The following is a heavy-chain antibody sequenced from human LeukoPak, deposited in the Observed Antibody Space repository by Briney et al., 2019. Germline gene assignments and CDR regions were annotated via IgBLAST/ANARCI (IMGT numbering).Heavy chain of an antibody. CDR3: ARGLGYSYGKN. CDR2: IYHSGST. Sequence: SETLSLTCAVYGGSFSGYYWSWIRQPPGKGLEWIGEIYHSGSTNYNPSLKSRVTISVDKSKNQFSLKLSSVTAADTAVYYCARGLGYSYGKNWGQGTLVTVSS. CDR1: GGSFSGYY. D-gene: IGHD5-18*01. J-gene: IGHJ4*02. V-gene: IGHV4-34*01.